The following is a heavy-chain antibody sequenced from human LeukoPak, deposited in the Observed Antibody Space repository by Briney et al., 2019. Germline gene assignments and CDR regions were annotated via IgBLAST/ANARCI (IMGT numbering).Heavy chain of an antibody. J-gene: IGHJ4*02. Sequence: GGSLRLSCAASGFTFSSYAMSWVRQAPGKGLEWVSAISGSGGSTYYADSVKGRFTISRDNSKNTLYLQMNSLRAEDTAVYYCAKRTLSGMVRGASFDYWGQGTLVTVSS. V-gene: IGHV3-23*01. CDR3: AKRTLSGMVRGASFDY. D-gene: IGHD3-10*01. CDR1: GFTFSSYA. CDR2: ISGSGGST.